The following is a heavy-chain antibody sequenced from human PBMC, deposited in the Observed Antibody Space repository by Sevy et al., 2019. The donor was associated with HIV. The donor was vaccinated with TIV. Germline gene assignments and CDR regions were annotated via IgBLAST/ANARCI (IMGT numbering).Heavy chain of an antibody. CDR2: ISYDGSNK. Sequence: GGSLRLSCAASGFTFSSYGMHWVRQAPGKGLEWVAVISYDGSNKYYADSVKGRFTISRDNSKNTLYLQMNSLRAEDTAVYYCAKDWQWLVAYYYGMDVWGQGTTVTVSS. D-gene: IGHD6-19*01. CDR3: AKDWQWLVAYYYGMDV. V-gene: IGHV3-30*18. J-gene: IGHJ6*02. CDR1: GFTFSSYG.